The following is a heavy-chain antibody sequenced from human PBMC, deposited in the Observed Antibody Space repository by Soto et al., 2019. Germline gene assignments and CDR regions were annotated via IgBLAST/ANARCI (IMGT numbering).Heavy chain of an antibody. V-gene: IGHV3-74*01. CDR3: AREAVGFSYRY. J-gene: IGHJ4*02. CDR2: LNGDGSIT. CDR1: GFTFSSYW. Sequence: HPGGSLRLSCAASGFTFSSYWMHWVRQAPGEGLVWVSRLNGDGSITNYADSVKGRFTISRDNAKDTLYLQMNSLRGDDTAVYYCAREAVGFSYRYWGQGS. D-gene: IGHD5-18*01.